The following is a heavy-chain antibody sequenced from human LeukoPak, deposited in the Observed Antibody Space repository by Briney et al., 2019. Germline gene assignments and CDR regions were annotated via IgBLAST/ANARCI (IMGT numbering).Heavy chain of an antibody. CDR3: ARRSAAAGLDY. CDR1: GGSISIYY. Sequence: SETLSLTCTVSGGSISIYYWSWIRQPPGKGLEWIGYIYYSGSTNYNPSLKSRVTISVDTSKNQFSLKLSSVTAADTAVYYCARRSAAAGLDYWGQGTLVTVSS. D-gene: IGHD6-13*01. V-gene: IGHV4-59*08. CDR2: IYYSGST. J-gene: IGHJ4*02.